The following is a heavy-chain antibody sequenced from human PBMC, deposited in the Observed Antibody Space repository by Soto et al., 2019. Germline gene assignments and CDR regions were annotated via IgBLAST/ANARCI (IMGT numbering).Heavy chain of an antibody. CDR1: GYTFTSYG. J-gene: IGHJ6*02. CDR3: ARDRYQLNPTATPGMDV. CDR2: ISAYNGNT. D-gene: IGHD2-2*01. V-gene: IGHV1-18*01. Sequence: QVQLVQSGAEVKKPGASVKVSCNASGYTFTSYGISWVRQAHGHGLEWMGWISAYNGNTNYAQKLKGRVTMTTDTSTSTAYMELRSLRSDDTAVYYCARDRYQLNPTATPGMDVWGQGTTVTVSS.